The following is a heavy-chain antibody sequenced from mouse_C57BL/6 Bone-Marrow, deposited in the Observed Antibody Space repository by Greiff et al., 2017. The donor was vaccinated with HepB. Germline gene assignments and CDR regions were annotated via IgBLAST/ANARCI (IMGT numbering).Heavy chain of an antibody. J-gene: IGHJ4*01. CDR3: AREGTPVAMDY. V-gene: IGHV1-69*01. CDR1: GYTFTSYW. CDR2: IVPADSYT. Sequence: QVQLQQPGAELVMPGASVKLSCKASGYTFTSYWMHWVKQRPGQGLEWIGEIVPADSYTNYNQKFKGKSTLTVDKSSSTAYMQLSSLTSEDSAVYYCAREGTPVAMDYWGQGTSVTVSS. D-gene: IGHD2-14*01.